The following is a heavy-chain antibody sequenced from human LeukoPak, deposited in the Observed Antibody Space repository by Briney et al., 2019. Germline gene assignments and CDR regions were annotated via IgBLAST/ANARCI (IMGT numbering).Heavy chain of an antibody. V-gene: IGHV3-23*01. Sequence: PGGSLRLSCAASGFSLSNYAMSWVRQAPGKGLEWVSGISDSGGTTYYADSVKGRFTISRDNSKNTLYLQMNSLTAEDTAVYYCAKYRRRFWSGYLDYWGQGALVTVSS. CDR3: AKYRRRFWSGYLDY. D-gene: IGHD3-3*01. CDR2: ISDSGGTT. CDR1: GFSLSNYA. J-gene: IGHJ4*02.